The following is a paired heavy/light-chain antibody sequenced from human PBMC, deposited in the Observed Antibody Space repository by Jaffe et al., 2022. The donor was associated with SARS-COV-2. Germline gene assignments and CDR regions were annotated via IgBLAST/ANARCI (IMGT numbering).Light chain of an antibody. CDR2: GKN. J-gene: IGLJ2*01. V-gene: IGLV3-19*01. CDR1: SLGTYY. Sequence: SSQLTQDPAVSVALGQTVRITCQGDSLGTYYAGWYQQKPGQAPVLVFYGKNNRPSGIPDRFSGSTSGTTASLTITGAQAEDEADYYCNSRVSSAEPVVFGGGTKLTVL. CDR3: NSRVSSAEPVV.
Heavy chain of an antibody. CDR1: GFIFSDYG. J-gene: IGHJ4*02. CDR3: AKVVVSGGTFYVFDS. D-gene: IGHD1-26*01. Sequence: QVQLVESGGGVVQPGRSLRLSCVASGFIFSDYGMHWVRQAPGRGLEWVAVISFDGSLKYYADAVEGRFTISRDNSKNTLYLQLNSLTDEDSAVYYCAKVVVSGGTFYVFDSWGQGTLVTVSS. CDR2: ISFDGSLK. V-gene: IGHV3-30*18.